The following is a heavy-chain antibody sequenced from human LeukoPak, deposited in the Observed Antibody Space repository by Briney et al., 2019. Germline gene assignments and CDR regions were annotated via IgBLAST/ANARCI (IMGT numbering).Heavy chain of an antibody. D-gene: IGHD4-17*01. J-gene: IGHJ4*02. Sequence: SETLSLTCTVSGDSISSYYWSWIRQPPGEGLEWIGYIYYSGSTNYNPSLKSRVTISLDTSENQFSLKLSSVTAADTAVYYCARNGAYSADYWGRGTLVTVSS. CDR1: GDSISSYY. CDR3: ARNGAYSADY. V-gene: IGHV4-59*12. CDR2: IYYSGST.